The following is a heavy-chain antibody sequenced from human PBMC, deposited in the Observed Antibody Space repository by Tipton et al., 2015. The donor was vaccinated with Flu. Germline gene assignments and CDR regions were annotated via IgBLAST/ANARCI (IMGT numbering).Heavy chain of an antibody. V-gene: IGHV4-59*12. D-gene: IGHD3/OR15-3a*01. CDR1: GGSMNNYY. Sequence: TLSLTCTVSGGSMNNYYWCWIRQPPGKGLEWIGYVYYSGSTNYNPSLNSRVTMSLDTSNNQFSLRLSSVTAADTAVYYCASDWTIAAAYGWFDPWGQGTLVTASS. J-gene: IGHJ5*02. CDR2: VYYSGST. CDR3: ASDWTIAAAYGWFDP.